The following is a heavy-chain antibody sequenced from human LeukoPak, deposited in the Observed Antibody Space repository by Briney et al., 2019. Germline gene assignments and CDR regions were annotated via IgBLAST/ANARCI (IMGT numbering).Heavy chain of an antibody. CDR3: ARAIYKSTGTYGY. CDR1: GGSFSAYY. J-gene: IGHJ4*02. CDR2: INHSGST. V-gene: IGHV4-34*01. Sequence: SETLSLTCAVYGGSFSAYYWSWFRQPPGKGLDWIGEINHSGSTNYNPSLKSRVTISVDTSKNQFFLKLTSVTAADTAVYYCARAIYKSTGTYGYWGQGTLVTVSS. D-gene: IGHD1-1*01.